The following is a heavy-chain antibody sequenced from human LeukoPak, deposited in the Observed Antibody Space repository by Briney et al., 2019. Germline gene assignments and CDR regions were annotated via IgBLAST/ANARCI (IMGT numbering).Heavy chain of an antibody. Sequence: SSETLSLTCTVSGGSISSYYWSWIRQPPGKGLEWIGYIYYSGSTNYNPSLKSRVTISVDTSKNQFSLKLSSVTAADTAVYYCARHAKAGALSYFDYWGQGTLVTVSS. J-gene: IGHJ4*02. V-gene: IGHV4-59*08. CDR2: IYYSGST. CDR1: GGSISSYY. D-gene: IGHD6-13*01. CDR3: ARHAKAGALSYFDY.